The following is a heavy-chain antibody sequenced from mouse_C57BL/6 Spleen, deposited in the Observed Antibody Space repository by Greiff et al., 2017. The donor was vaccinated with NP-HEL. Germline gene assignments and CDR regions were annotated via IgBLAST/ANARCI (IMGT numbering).Heavy chain of an antibody. V-gene: IGHV1-22*01. J-gene: IGHJ1*03. CDR1: GYTFTDYN. Sequence: VQLQQSGPELVKPGASVKMSCKASGYTFTDYNMHWVKQSHGKSLEWIGYINPNNGGTSYNQKFKGKATLTVNKSSSTAYMELRSLTSEDSAVYYCARMDYYGSSSHWYFDVWGTGTTVTVSS. CDR3: ARMDYYGSSSHWYFDV. D-gene: IGHD1-1*01. CDR2: INPNNGGT.